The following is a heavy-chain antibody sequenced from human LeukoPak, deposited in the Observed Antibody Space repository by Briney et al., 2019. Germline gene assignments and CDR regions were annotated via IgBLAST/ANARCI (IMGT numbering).Heavy chain of an antibody. Sequence: GGSLRLSCAASGFTFSDYYMSWIRPTPGKGREWVSYISDSSGYKNYADSLKGRFTISRDNAKNSVYLQMNSLSAEDTAVYYCARQGLYDSSDFWTFQHWGQGTLVTVSS. CDR1: GFTFSDYY. J-gene: IGHJ1*01. CDR3: ARQGLYDSSDFWTFQH. D-gene: IGHD3/OR15-3a*01. CDR2: ISDSSGYK. V-gene: IGHV3-11*06.